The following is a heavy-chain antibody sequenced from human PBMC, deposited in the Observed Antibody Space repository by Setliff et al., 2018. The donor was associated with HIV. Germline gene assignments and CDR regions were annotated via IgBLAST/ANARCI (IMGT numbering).Heavy chain of an antibody. V-gene: IGHV4-34*01. D-gene: IGHD3-10*01. CDR1: GGSFSGYY. CDR2: INDSGST. J-gene: IGHJ2*01. Sequence: SETLSLTCAVYGGSFSGYYWSWIRQPPGKGLEWIGEINDSGSTNNNPSLKSRVAMSVDTSKNQFSLKLTSVTAADTAVYYCATPPIAGVRGYPQGWYFDLWGRGTLVTVSS. CDR3: ATPPIAGVRGYPQGWYFDL.